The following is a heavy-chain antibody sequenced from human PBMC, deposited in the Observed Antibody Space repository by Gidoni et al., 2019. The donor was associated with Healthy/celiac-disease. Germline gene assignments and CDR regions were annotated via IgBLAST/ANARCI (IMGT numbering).Heavy chain of an antibody. V-gene: IGHV5-10-1*03. CDR3: ARHVSFRYCSSTSCPPSAFDI. J-gene: IGHJ3*02. CDR2: IDPSYSYT. Sequence: EVQLVQSGAEVKKPGESLRISCKGSGDRFTSYWISWLRQMPGKGLEWMGWIDPSYSYTNYSPSFQGHVTISADKSISTAYLQWSSLKASDTAMYYCARHVSFRYCSSTSCPPSAFDIWGQGTMVTVSS. D-gene: IGHD2-2*01. CDR1: GDRFTSYW.